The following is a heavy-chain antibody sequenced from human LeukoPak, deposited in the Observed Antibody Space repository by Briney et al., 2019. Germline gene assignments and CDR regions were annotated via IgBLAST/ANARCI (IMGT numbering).Heavy chain of an antibody. Sequence: PGGSLRLSCAASGFTFSSYGMHWVRQAPVKGLEWVAFIRYDGSNKYYADSVKGRFTISRDNSKNTLYLQMNSLRAEDTAVYYCAKGGSGELDYYYYMDVWGKGTTVTISS. CDR1: GFTFSSYG. D-gene: IGHD3-10*01. CDR3: AKGGSGELDYYYYMDV. J-gene: IGHJ6*03. CDR2: IRYDGSNK. V-gene: IGHV3-30*02.